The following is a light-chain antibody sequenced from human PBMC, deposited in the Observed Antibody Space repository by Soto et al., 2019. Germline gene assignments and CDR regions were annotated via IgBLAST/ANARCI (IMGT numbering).Light chain of an antibody. J-gene: IGKJ4*01. CDR1: QGITSW. CDR3: QQTSSFPLT. Sequence: DIQMTQSPSFVSASVGDGVTITCRASQGITSWLAWYQHKPGRAPKLLIHAASSLESGVPSMFSGSGSGTDFTLTISSLQPEDVAAYYFQQTSSFPLTFGGGTKVEIK. V-gene: IGKV1-12*01. CDR2: AAS.